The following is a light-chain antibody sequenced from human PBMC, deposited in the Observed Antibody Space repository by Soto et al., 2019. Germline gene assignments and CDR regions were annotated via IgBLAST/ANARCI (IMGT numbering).Light chain of an antibody. V-gene: IGKV1-5*01. Sequence: DIQMTQSPSTLSASVGDRVTITCRASQSISSWLAWYQQKPGKAPKLLIYDASSLESGVPSRFSGSGSGTEFTLTISRLQPDDFATYYCQQYNSYWLPFGGGPKVEIK. CDR1: QSISSW. CDR2: DAS. CDR3: QQYNSYWLP. J-gene: IGKJ4*01.